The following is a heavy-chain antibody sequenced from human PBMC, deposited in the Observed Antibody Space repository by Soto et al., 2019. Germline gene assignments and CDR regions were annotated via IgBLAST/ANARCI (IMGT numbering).Heavy chain of an antibody. D-gene: IGHD7-27*01. CDR2: MYYTGST. CDR1: GDSISGNY. J-gene: IGHJ4*02. CDR3: ARRWGRTFDY. Sequence: SETLSLTCTVSGDSISGNYWGWIRQPPGKRLQWIGYMYYTGSTNYNPSLKSRVTISVDTSKNQFSLKLSSVTAADTAVYYCARRWGRTFDYWGQGTLVTVS. V-gene: IGHV4-59*08.